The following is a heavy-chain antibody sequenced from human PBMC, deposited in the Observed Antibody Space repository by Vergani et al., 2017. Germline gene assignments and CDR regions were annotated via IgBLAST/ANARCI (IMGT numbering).Heavy chain of an antibody. J-gene: IGHJ6*03. Sequence: EVQLVESGGGLVQPGRSLRLSCAASGFTFDDYAMHWVRQAPGKGLEWVSGISWNSGSIGYADSVKGRFTISRDNSKNTLYLQMNSLRAEDTAVYYCARGQKDIVVVPAATKRLPYYYDYMDVWGKGTTVTVSS. CDR2: ISWNSGSI. V-gene: IGHV3-9*01. CDR3: ARGQKDIVVVPAATKRLPYYYDYMDV. CDR1: GFTFDDYA. D-gene: IGHD2-2*01.